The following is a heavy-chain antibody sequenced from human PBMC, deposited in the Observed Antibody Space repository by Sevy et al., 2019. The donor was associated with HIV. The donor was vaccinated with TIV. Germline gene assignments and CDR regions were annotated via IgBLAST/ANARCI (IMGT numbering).Heavy chain of an antibody. V-gene: IGHV4-31*03. J-gene: IGHJ2*01. Sequence: SETLSLTCTVSGGSISSGGYYWNWIRQHPGKGLEWIGYIYYSGSTYYDPSLKSRVTISVDTSKNQFSLKLSSVTAADTAVYYCARSPSRYFDLWGRGTLVTVSS. CDR2: IYYSGST. CDR1: GGSISSGGYY. CDR3: ARSPSRYFDL.